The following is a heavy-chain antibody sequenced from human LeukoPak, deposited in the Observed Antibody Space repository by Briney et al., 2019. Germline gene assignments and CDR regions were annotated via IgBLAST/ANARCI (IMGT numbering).Heavy chain of an antibody. D-gene: IGHD1-26*01. V-gene: IGHV3-48*02. CDR2: ISSSSSTV. Sequence: PGGSLRLSCAASGFTFSTYSMSWVRQAPGKGLEWVSYISSSSSTVYYADSVKGRFTISRDNAKNSLHLEANCLRDEDKAVFYCAKGGNYERYLYYYYGMDVWGQGTTVTVSS. J-gene: IGHJ6*02. CDR1: GFTFSTYS. CDR3: AKGGNYERYLYYYYGMDV.